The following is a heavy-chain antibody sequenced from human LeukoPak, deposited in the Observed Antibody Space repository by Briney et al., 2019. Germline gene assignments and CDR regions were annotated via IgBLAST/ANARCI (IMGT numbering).Heavy chain of an antibody. CDR2: IYPGDSDT. CDR3: ARQRWDYYDSSGRPDAFEI. J-gene: IGHJ3*02. D-gene: IGHD3-22*01. V-gene: IGHV5-51*01. Sequence: NPGESLKISCMGSGYSFTSYWIAWVRHMPGKGLDWMGIIYPGDSDTRYSPSFQGLVTMSADKSISTVYLQWSSLKASDTAMYYCARQRWDYYDSSGRPDAFEIWGQGTVVTVSS. CDR1: GYSFTSYW.